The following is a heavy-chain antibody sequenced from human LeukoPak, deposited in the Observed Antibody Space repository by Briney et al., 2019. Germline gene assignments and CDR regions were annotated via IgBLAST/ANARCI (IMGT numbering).Heavy chain of an antibody. CDR2: IYPGDSDT. J-gene: IGHJ5*02. Sequence: GASLQISCKGSGYRFTSYWIGWVRQMPGKGLEWMGIIYPGDSDTRYSPSFQGQVTISADKSISTAYLQWSSLKASDTAMYYCARGPYCSSTSCFNWFDPWGQGTLVTVSA. V-gene: IGHV5-51*01. CDR3: ARGPYCSSTSCFNWFDP. CDR1: GYRFTSYW. D-gene: IGHD2-2*01.